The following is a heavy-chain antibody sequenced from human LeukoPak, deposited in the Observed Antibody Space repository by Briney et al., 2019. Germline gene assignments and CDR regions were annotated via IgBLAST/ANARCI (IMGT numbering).Heavy chain of an antibody. J-gene: IGHJ4*02. V-gene: IGHV1-69*05. CDR1: GGTLSGYA. CDR3: ARGGAGISYFDY. D-gene: IGHD3-16*01. Sequence: SVKVSCKASGGTLSGYAISWVRQAPGQGLEWMGGIIPIYGTANSAQKFQGRVTITTDESTSTAYMELSSLISEDTAVYYCARGGAGISYFDYWGQGTLVTVSS. CDR2: IIPIYGTA.